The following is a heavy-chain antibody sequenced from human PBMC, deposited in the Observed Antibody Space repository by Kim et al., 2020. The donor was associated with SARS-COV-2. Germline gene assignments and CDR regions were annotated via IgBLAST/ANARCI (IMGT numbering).Heavy chain of an antibody. CDR3: APLGGSSSSGAY. V-gene: IGHV3-43*02. J-gene: IGHJ4*02. D-gene: IGHD6-6*01. CDR2: ISGDGGST. CDR1: GFTFDDYA. Sequence: GGSLRLSCAASGFTFDDYAMHWVRQAPGKGLEWVSLISGDGGSTYYADSVKGRFTISRDNSKNSLYLQMNSLRTEDTALYYCAPLGGSSSSGAYWGQGTLVTVSS.